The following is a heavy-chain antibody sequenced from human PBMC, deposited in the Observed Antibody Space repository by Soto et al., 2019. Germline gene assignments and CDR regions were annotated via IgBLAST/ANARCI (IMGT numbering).Heavy chain of an antibody. Sequence: GGSLRLSCAASGFTFSDYYMSWIRQAPGKGLEWVSYISSSDNIMYYADSVKGRFTISRDNAKNSLHLQMNSLRAEDTAVYFCARDLGYYDSSGYFDNWGQGTLVTVSS. V-gene: IGHV3-11*01. CDR1: GFTFSDYY. CDR3: ARDLGYYDSSGYFDN. J-gene: IGHJ4*02. D-gene: IGHD3-22*01. CDR2: ISSSDNIM.